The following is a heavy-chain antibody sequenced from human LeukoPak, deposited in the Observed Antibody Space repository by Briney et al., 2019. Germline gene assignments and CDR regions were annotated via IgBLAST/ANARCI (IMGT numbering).Heavy chain of an antibody. V-gene: IGHV4-61*02. D-gene: IGHD3-22*01. CDR3: ARASYSYDINGWVPFDY. CDR1: GNSISSGDNY. J-gene: IGHJ4*02. Sequence: SQTLSLTCTVSGNSISSGDNYLSWIRQPPGKGLEWIGRIYTSGSTNYNPSLKSRVTISGDTSKNQFSLRLSSVTAADTAVYYCARASYSYDINGWVPFDYWGQGTLVTVSS. CDR2: IYTSGST.